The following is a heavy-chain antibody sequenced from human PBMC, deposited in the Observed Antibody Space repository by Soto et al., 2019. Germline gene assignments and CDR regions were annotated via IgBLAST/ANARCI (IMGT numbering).Heavy chain of an antibody. J-gene: IGHJ6*02. V-gene: IGHV3-48*02. Sequence: QPGGSLRLSCAGSGFTFGTYSMNWVRQVAGKGLEWIAYISYDSDTIQYADSVKGRLTISRDNAKNSLYLQMNSLRDEDTAVYYCAKNPGNSYFYHYHMDVWGQGTTVTVSS. CDR1: GFTFGTYS. D-gene: IGHD4-4*01. CDR3: AKNPGNSYFYHYHMDV. CDR2: ISYDSDTI.